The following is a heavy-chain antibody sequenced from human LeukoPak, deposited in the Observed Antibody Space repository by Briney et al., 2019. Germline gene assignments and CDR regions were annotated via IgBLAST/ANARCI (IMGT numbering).Heavy chain of an antibody. CDR3: ARRYSYDSGGYYYYFDY. D-gene: IGHD3-22*01. CDR2: IYYSGST. Sequence: SETLSLTCAVYGGSFSGYYWSWIRQPPGKGLEWIGSIYYSGSTYYNPFLKSRVTISVDTSKNQFSLKLSSVTAADTAVYYCARRYSYDSGGYYYYFDYWGQGTLVTVSS. CDR1: GGSFSGYY. J-gene: IGHJ4*02. V-gene: IGHV4-34*01.